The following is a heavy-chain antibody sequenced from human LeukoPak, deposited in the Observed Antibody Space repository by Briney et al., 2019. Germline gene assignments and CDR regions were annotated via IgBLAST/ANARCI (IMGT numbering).Heavy chain of an antibody. CDR1: GYTFTSYG. CDR3: ARVARAGRYYYYGMDV. V-gene: IGHV1-18*01. D-gene: IGHD6-19*01. Sequence: ASVTVSCKASGYTFTSYGISWVRQAPGQGLEWMGWISAYNGNTNYAQKLQGRVTMTTDTSTSTAYMELRSLRSDDTAVYYCARVARAGRYYYYGMDVWGQGTTVTVSS. J-gene: IGHJ6*02. CDR2: ISAYNGNT.